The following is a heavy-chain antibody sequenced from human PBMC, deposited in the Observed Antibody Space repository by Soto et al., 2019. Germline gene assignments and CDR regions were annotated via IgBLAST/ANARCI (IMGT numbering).Heavy chain of an antibody. V-gene: IGHV3-30*18. CDR2: ISYDGSNK. CDR3: AKVSGRRYFHWLLSEYDY. D-gene: IGHD3-9*01. J-gene: IGHJ4*02. CDR1: GFTFSSYG. Sequence: SLRLSCAASGFTFSSYGMHWVRQAPGKGLEWVAVISYDGSNKYYADSVKGRFTISRDNSKNTLYLQMNSLRAGDTAVYYCAKVSGRRYFHWLLSEYDYWGQGTLVTVS.